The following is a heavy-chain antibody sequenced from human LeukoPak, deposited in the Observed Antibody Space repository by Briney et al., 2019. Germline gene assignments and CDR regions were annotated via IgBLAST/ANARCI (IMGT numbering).Heavy chain of an antibody. Sequence: GASVKVSCKVSRYTLTELSMHWVRQAPGKGLEWMGGFDPEDGETIYAQKFQGRVTMTEDTSTDTAYMELSSLRSEDTAVYYCATVGLRLGELSWPTGDYWGQGTLVTVSS. V-gene: IGHV1-24*01. J-gene: IGHJ4*02. CDR1: RYTLTELS. CDR3: ATVGLRLGELSWPTGDY. CDR2: FDPEDGET. D-gene: IGHD3-16*02.